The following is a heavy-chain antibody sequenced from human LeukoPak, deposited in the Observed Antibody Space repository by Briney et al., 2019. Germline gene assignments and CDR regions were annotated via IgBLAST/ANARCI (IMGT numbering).Heavy chain of an antibody. CDR1: GYTMTSDG. Sequence: ASVNVSCNPSGYTMTSDGISWVPEAPGQGLEWMGGISAYNGNTNYAQKLQGRVTMTTDTSTRPDYMELRSLRSDDPAVYYCARDRSRIVGATMRVAYWGQGTLVTVSS. J-gene: IGHJ4*02. V-gene: IGHV1-18*01. D-gene: IGHD1-26*01. CDR2: ISAYNGNT. CDR3: ARDRSRIVGATMRVAY.